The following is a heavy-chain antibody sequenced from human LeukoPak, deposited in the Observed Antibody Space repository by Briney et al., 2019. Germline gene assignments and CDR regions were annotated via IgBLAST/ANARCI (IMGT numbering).Heavy chain of an antibody. J-gene: IGHJ6*03. CDR2: IYYSGST. CDR3: ARGLLMVRGVIITRYYYYMDV. V-gene: IGHV4-59*01. Sequence: SETLSLTCTVSGGSISSYYWSWIRQPPGKGLEWIGYIYYSGSTNYNPSLKSRVTISVDTSKNQFSLKLSSVTAADTAVYYCARGLLMVRGVIITRYYYYMDVWGKGTTVTVSS. CDR1: GGSISSYY. D-gene: IGHD3-10*01.